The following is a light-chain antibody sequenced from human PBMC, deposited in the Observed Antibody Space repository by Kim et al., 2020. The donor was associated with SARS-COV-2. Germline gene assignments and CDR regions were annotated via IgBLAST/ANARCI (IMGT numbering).Light chain of an antibody. CDR1: QSVGSW. J-gene: IGKJ1*01. V-gene: IGKV1-39*01. CDR3: QQGFNTPPT. CDR2: GAS. Sequence: DIQMTQSPSSLSASVGDRVTITCRASQSVGSWLYWYQQKPGRVPKLLIYGASTLDTGIPSRFSGSGSRTDFTLTISSLQPEDVATYYCQQGFNTPPTFGQGTKVDIK.